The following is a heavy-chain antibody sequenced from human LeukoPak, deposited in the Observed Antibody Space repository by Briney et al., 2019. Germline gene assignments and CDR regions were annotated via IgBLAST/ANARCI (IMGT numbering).Heavy chain of an antibody. CDR1: GXTFSSYW. V-gene: IGHV3-7*05. D-gene: IGHD6-13*01. Sequence: GGSLRLSCTASGXTFSSYWVSWVRQTPEKGLEWVANIKQDGSEKVYVDSVKGRFTISRDNAKSSLYLQMSGLRAEDTAVYYCARDPYSSSWSYGMDVWGQGTTVTVSS. CDR3: ARDPYSSSWSYGMDV. CDR2: IKQDGSEK. J-gene: IGHJ6*02.